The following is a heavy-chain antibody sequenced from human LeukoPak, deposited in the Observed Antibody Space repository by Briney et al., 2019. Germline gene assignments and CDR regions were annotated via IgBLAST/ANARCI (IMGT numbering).Heavy chain of an antibody. CDR2: INTDGSRT. Sequence: GGSLRLSCAASGFTFSAYWMHWVRQAPGKGLVWVSRINTDGSRTTYADSVKGRFTISRDSAKNTMYLQMNSLRAEDTAVYYCARGRRWRYGGIYNWFDPWGQGTLVTVSS. V-gene: IGHV3-74*01. CDR1: GFTFSAYW. CDR3: ARGRRWRYGGIYNWFDP. D-gene: IGHD4-23*01. J-gene: IGHJ5*02.